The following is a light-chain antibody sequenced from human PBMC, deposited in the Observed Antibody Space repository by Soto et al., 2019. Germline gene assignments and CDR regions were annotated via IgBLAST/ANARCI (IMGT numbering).Light chain of an antibody. J-gene: IGLJ3*02. CDR1: SSNIGAGYP. V-gene: IGLV1-40*01. CDR3: QSYDSSLSRRWV. Sequence: QSVLTQPPSVSVAPGQRVTISCTGSSSNIGAGYPVHWYQQLPGTAPKLLVAGNRPSGVPDRFSVSKSGASASLAITGLQAEDEADYYGQSYDSSLSRRWVFGGGTKLTVL. CDR2: G.